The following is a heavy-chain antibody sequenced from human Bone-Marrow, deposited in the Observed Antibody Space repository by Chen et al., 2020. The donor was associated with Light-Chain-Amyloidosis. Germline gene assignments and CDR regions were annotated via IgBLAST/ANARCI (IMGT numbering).Heavy chain of an antibody. V-gene: IGHV4-34*12. CDR1: GAPFSNYY. CDR3: ARAIYRYYDLVNFYHYMDV. CDR2: IIETGSA. J-gene: IGHJ6*03. D-gene: IGHD3-3*01. Sequence: QVQLQEWGTGLLKPSETLSLTRAVYGAPFSNYYWTWVRQAPGKGMEWMGEIIETGSASFNPTLKSRLTMSVEKSKNQFSLKLTSVTAADTAVYYCARAIYRYYDLVNFYHYMDVWGRGTTVTVS.